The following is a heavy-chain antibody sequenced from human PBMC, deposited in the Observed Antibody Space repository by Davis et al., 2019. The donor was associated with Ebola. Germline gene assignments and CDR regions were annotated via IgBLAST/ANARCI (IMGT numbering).Heavy chain of an antibody. CDR2: INPIGGST. CDR3: ARGGDTTREFHYYYGLDV. Sequence: AASVKVSCKASGYTFTNYYMHWVRQAPGQGLEWMGVINPIGGSTRYEQRFQGRVTMTRDASTGTVYMEVTSLRSEDTAVYYCARGGDTTREFHYYYGLDVWGKGTTVTVSS. V-gene: IGHV1-46*01. CDR1: GYTFTNYY. D-gene: IGHD5-18*01. J-gene: IGHJ6*04.